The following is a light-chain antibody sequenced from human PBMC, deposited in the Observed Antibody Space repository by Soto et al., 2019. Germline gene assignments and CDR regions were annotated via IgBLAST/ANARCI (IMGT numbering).Light chain of an antibody. V-gene: IGKV1-5*01. CDR2: DAY. Sequence: DIRMTQSPSTLSASVGDRVTITCRASQSISGWLAWYQQKPGKAPNLLISDAYSVESGVPSRFSGSGSRTEFTLTISGLQADDFANYYCQQYSSYSSFGQGTKLEIK. J-gene: IGKJ2*01. CDR1: QSISGW. CDR3: QQYSSYSS.